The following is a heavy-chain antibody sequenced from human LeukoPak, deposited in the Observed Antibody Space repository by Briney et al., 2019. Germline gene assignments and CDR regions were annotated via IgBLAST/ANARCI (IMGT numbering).Heavy chain of an antibody. J-gene: IGHJ4*02. Sequence: PGGSLRLSCAASGFSFNRYGMKWVRQAPGKGLEWLSYIRSSDSTTYYADSVKGRFTISRDNAKNSLYLQMDSLRVEDAAVYYCAKRADSSAHSFDYWGQGTLVTVSS. CDR1: GFSFNRYG. V-gene: IGHV3-48*04. D-gene: IGHD3-22*01. CDR2: IRSSDSTT. CDR3: AKRADSSAHSFDY.